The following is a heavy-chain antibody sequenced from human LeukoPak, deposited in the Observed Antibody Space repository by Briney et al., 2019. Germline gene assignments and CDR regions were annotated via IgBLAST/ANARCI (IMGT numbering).Heavy chain of an antibody. V-gene: IGHV4-39*07. J-gene: IGHJ4*02. D-gene: IGHD5-18*01. CDR2: IYYSGST. CDR3: ARDRGVDTGFDY. CDR1: GGSISSSSYY. Sequence: SETLSLTCTVSGGSISSSSYYWGWIRQPPGKGLEWIGSIYYSGSTYYNPSLKSRVTISVDTSKNQFSLKLSSVTAADTAVYYCARDRGVDTGFDYWGQGTLVTVSS.